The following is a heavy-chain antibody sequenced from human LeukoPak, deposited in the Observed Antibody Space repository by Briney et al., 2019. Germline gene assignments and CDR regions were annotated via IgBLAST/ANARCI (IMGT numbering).Heavy chain of an antibody. Sequence: SETLSLTCTVSGGSISSYYWSWIRQPAGKGLEWIGRIYTSGNTNYSPSLKSRVTMSVDTSKNQFSLKLNSVTAADTAVYYCARDSTTWHGGLFDYWGQGTLVTVSS. D-gene: IGHD6-13*01. V-gene: IGHV4-4*07. J-gene: IGHJ4*02. CDR2: IYTSGNT. CDR3: ARDSTTWHGGLFDY. CDR1: GGSISSYY.